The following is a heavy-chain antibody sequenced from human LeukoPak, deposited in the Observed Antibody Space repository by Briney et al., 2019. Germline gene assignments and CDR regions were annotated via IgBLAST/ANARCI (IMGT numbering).Heavy chain of an antibody. J-gene: IGHJ4*02. D-gene: IGHD6-19*01. CDR1: GYTFTSYG. Sequence: ASVKVSCKASGYTFTSYGISWVRQAPGQGLEGMGWISAYNGNTNYAQKLQGRVTMTTDTSTSTAHMELRSLRSDDTAVYYCARDSSGWFFFDYWGQGTLVTVSS. V-gene: IGHV1-18*01. CDR3: ARDSSGWFFFDY. CDR2: ISAYNGNT.